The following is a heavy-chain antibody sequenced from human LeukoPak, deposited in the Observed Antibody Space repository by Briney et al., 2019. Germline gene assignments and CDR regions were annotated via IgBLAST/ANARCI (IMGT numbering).Heavy chain of an antibody. Sequence: PGGSLRLSCAASGFTFSNYWIHWVRQAPGQGLVWVSRINIDGTSTIYADSVKGRFTISRDNAKNSLYLQMNSLRDEDTAIYYCARFSGAPFDYWGQGTLVTVSS. CDR1: GFTFSNYW. CDR2: INIDGTST. CDR3: ARFSGAPFDY. J-gene: IGHJ4*02. D-gene: IGHD7-27*01. V-gene: IGHV3-74*01.